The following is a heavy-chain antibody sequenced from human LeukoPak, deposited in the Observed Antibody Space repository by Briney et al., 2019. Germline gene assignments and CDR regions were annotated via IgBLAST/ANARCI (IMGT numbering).Heavy chain of an antibody. V-gene: IGHV3-43D*03. CDR2: ISWDGGST. J-gene: IGHJ4*02. CDR1: GFTFDDYA. Sequence: GGSLRLSCAASGFTFDDYAMHWVRQAPGKGLEWVSLISWDGGSTYYADSVKGRFTISRDNSKNSLYLQMNSLRAEDTALYYCAKAGSTTATTTSDLDYWGQGTLVTVSS. D-gene: IGHD1-1*01. CDR3: AKAGSTTATTTSDLDY.